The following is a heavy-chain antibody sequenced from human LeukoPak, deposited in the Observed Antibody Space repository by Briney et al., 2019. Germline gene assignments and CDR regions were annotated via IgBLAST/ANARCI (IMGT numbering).Heavy chain of an antibody. D-gene: IGHD5-24*01. Sequence: PSETLSLTCTVSGGSISSYYWSWIRQPPGKGLEWIGYIYYSGSTNYNPSLKSRVTISVDTSKNQFSLKLSSVTAADVAVYYCARFVDGYNWDYFDYWGQGTLVTVSS. J-gene: IGHJ4*02. CDR3: ARFVDGYNWDYFDY. CDR2: IYYSGST. CDR1: GGSISSYY. V-gene: IGHV4-59*01.